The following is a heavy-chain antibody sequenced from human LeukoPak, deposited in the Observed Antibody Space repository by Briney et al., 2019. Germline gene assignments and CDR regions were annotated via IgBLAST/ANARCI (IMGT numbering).Heavy chain of an antibody. CDR3: AKDLGRTVTTELDY. CDR2: LSGSGVNA. J-gene: IGHJ4*02. V-gene: IGHV3-23*01. Sequence: GGSLRLSCVASGFTFSNYWMHWVRQPPGKGLEWVSGLSGSGVNAYYADSVKGRFTISRDDSQNTLYLQMNSLRAEDTAIYYCAKDLGRTVTTELDYWGQGTLVTVSS. CDR1: GFTFSNYW. D-gene: IGHD4-17*01.